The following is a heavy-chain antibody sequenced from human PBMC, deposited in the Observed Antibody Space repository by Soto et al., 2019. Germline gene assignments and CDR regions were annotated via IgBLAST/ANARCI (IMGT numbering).Heavy chain of an antibody. CDR1: GGTFSTSS. Sequence: GASVKVSCKASGGTFSTSSFTWVRQAPGQGLEWMGGITPILGTAIYAQALPGRLTITADESTRTTYMELSSLISEDTALYYCARDNLEDVHLRGYFVDSWGQGTQVTVSS. V-gene: IGHV1-69*13. CDR3: ARDNLEDVHLRGYFVDS. J-gene: IGHJ4*02. D-gene: IGHD2-21*01. CDR2: ITPILGTA.